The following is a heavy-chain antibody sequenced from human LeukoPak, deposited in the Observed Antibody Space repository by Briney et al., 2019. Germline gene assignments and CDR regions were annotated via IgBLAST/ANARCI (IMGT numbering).Heavy chain of an antibody. D-gene: IGHD3-3*01. V-gene: IGHV3-21*01. CDR3: ARDKGTEGLLPRGDWYFDL. J-gene: IGHJ2*01. Sequence: PGGSLRLSCAASGFSFSNAWMTWARQAPGKGLEWVSSISSSSTYIYYAGSVKGRFTISRDNAKNSLFLQMNSLRAEDTAVYYCARDKGTEGLLPRGDWYFDLWGRGTLVTVSS. CDR2: ISSSSTYI. CDR1: GFSFSNAW.